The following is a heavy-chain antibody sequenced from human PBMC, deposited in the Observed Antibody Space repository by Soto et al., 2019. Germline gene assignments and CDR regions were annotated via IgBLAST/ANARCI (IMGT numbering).Heavy chain of an antibody. D-gene: IGHD6-13*01. V-gene: IGHV3-23*01. CDR1: GFTFSSYA. Sequence: EVQLLESGGGLVQPGGSLRLSCAASGFTFSSYAMSWVRQAPGKGLEWVSAISGSGGSTYYADSVKGRFTISRDNSKNTLYLQMNSLRAEDTAVYYCVKDPSGYSSSWGPFDYWGQGTLVTVSS. J-gene: IGHJ4*02. CDR3: VKDPSGYSSSWGPFDY. CDR2: ISGSGGST.